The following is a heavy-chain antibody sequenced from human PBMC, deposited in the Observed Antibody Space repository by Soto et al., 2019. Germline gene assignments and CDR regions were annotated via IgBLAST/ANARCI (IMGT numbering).Heavy chain of an antibody. J-gene: IGHJ4*02. V-gene: IGHV5-10-1*01. CDR3: VRQRDLDSSVWYD. CDR1: GYKFITSC. CDR2: IDPTDSYT. Sequence: PGEFLKISWQGSGYKFITSCINWVRQMPGKGLEWMGRIDPTDSYTNYSPSFQGHVTISADKSISTAYLQWSSLKASDTSIYHCVRQRDLDSSVWYDWGQGTLVTGSS. D-gene: IGHD6-19*01.